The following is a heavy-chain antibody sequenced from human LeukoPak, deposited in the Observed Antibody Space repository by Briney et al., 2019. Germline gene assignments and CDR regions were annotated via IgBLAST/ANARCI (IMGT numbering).Heavy chain of an antibody. Sequence: SDTLSLTCTVSGDSISSLYWSWIRQPAGKGLEWIGRIYSSGSTNYNPSLESRVTMSVDTSKNQLSLKLSSVTAADTAVYYCARDVVAAAGTWDYWGQGTLVTVSS. V-gene: IGHV4-4*07. CDR2: IYSSGST. J-gene: IGHJ4*02. CDR1: GDSISSLY. CDR3: ARDVVAAAGTWDY. D-gene: IGHD6-13*01.